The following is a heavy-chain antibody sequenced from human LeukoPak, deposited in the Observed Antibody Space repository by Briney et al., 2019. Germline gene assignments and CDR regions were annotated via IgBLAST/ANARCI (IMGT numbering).Heavy chain of an antibody. V-gene: IGHV3-9*01. D-gene: IGHD3-16*02. Sequence: GGSLRLSCAASGFTFDDYAMHWVRQAPGKGLEWVSGISWNSGSIGYADSVKGRFTISRDNAKNSLYLQMNSLRAEDTALYYCAKDKYYDYVWGSYRYTAFDYWGQGTLVTVSS. J-gene: IGHJ4*02. CDR1: GFTFDDYA. CDR3: AKDKYYDYVWGSYRYTAFDY. CDR2: ISWNSGSI.